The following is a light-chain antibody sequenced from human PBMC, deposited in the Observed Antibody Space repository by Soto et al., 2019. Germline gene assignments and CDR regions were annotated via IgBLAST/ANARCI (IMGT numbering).Light chain of an antibody. CDR1: SSNIGAGYD. CDR3: QSYDRNLNGYV. V-gene: IGLV1-40*01. Sequence: QAVVTQPPSVSGAPGQRVTISCTGGSSNIGAGYDVHWYQLLPGTAPKLLIYADNSRPSGVPDRFSGSRSGTSASLAITGLQADDEADYYCQSYDRNLNGYVFGTGTKVTVL. J-gene: IGLJ1*01. CDR2: ADN.